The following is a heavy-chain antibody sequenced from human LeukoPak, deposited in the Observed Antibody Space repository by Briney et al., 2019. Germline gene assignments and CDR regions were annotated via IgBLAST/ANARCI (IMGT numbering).Heavy chain of an antibody. J-gene: IGHJ4*02. CDR1: GYTFTSYG. V-gene: IGHV1-18*01. Sequence: ASVKVSCKASGYTFTSYGISWVRQAPGQGLEWMGWISAYNGNTNYAQKFQGRVTITTDESTSTAYMELSSLRSEDTAVYYCARDQGIAARPGLDYWGQGTLVTVSS. D-gene: IGHD6-6*01. CDR3: ARDQGIAARPGLDY. CDR2: ISAYNGNT.